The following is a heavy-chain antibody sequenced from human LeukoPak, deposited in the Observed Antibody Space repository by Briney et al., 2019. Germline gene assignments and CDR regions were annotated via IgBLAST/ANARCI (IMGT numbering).Heavy chain of an antibody. J-gene: IGHJ4*02. CDR1: GFTFRTYS. V-gene: IGHV3-21*01. CDR3: ARELYSHQELDC. D-gene: IGHD3-16*02. Sequence: GGSLRLSCAVSGFTFRTYSMNWVRQAPRKGLEWVSSINSDSSAVFYADSLKGRFTMSRDNAKNSLYLQMSSLRAEDTAVYYCARELYSHQELDCWGQGTLVTVSS. CDR2: INSDSSAV.